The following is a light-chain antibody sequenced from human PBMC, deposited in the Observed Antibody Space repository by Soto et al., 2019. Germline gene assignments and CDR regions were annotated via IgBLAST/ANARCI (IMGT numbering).Light chain of an antibody. CDR1: QSVVYSDGIAY. Sequence: DVVMTQSPLSLPVTLGQPASISCRSSQSVVYSDGIAYLTWFQQRPGQSPRRLIYRVSNRDPGAPARFSGSRSCTDFTLKISMVDAEDLGVYYCLQRTHSPPSFGRGTKVQIK. CDR2: RVS. CDR3: LQRTHSPPS. V-gene: IGKV2-30*01. J-gene: IGKJ1*01.